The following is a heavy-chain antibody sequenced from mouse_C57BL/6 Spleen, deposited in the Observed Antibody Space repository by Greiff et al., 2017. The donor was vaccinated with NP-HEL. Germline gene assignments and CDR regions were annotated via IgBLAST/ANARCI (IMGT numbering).Heavy chain of an antibody. D-gene: IGHD1-1*01. Sequence: QVQLQQPGAELVRPGSSVKLSCKASGYTFTSYWMDWVKQRPGQGLEWIGNIYPSDSETHYNQKFKDKATLTVDKSSSTAYMQLSSLTSEDSAVYYCARSGDYYGSSYMDYYAMDYWGQGTSVTVSS. CDR2: IYPSDSET. J-gene: IGHJ4*01. CDR1: GYTFTSYW. CDR3: ARSGDYYGSSYMDYYAMDY. V-gene: IGHV1-61*01.